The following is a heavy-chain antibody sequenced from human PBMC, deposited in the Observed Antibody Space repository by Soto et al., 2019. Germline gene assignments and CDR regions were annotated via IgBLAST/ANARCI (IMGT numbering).Heavy chain of an antibody. CDR3: ARGPDGSGSYSGGYYYYYMDV. Sequence: QVQLVQSGAEVKKPGSSVKVSCKASGGTFSSYTISWVQQAPGQGLEWMGRIIPILGIANYAQKFQGRVTITADKSTSTAYMELSSLRSEDTAVYYCARGPDGSGSYSGGYYYYYMDVWGKGTTVTVSS. J-gene: IGHJ6*03. CDR2: IIPILGIA. D-gene: IGHD3-10*01. V-gene: IGHV1-69*02. CDR1: GGTFSSYT.